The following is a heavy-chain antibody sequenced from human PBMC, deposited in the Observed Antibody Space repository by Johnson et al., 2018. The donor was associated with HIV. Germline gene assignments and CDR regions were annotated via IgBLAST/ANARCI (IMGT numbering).Heavy chain of an antibody. V-gene: IGHV3-66*01. Sequence: VQLVESGGGVVQPGGSLRLSCAASGFTVSTNSMSWVRQAPGKGLEWVSVIYSGDNTLYADSVKGRFIVSRDNSKNTLYVQMNSLRAEDTAVYYCARGNSVAARIGAFDIWGKGTMVTVSS. D-gene: IGHD6-6*01. CDR1: GFTVSTNS. CDR3: ARGNSVAARIGAFDI. CDR2: IYSGDNT. J-gene: IGHJ3*02.